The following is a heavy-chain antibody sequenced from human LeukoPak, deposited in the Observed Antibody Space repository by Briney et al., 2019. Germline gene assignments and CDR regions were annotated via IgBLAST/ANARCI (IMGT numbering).Heavy chain of an antibody. Sequence: SETLSLTCAVYGGSFSGYYWSWIRQPPGKGLEWIGEINHSGSTNYNPSLKSRVTISVDTSKNQFSLKLSSVTAADTAVYYCARDVVGATHPDYWGQGTLDTVSS. CDR1: GGSFSGYY. V-gene: IGHV4-34*01. CDR2: INHSGST. D-gene: IGHD1-26*01. CDR3: ARDVVGATHPDY. J-gene: IGHJ4*02.